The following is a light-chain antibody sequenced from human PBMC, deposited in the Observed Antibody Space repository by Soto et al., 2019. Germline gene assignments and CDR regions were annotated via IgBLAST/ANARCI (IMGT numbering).Light chain of an antibody. CDR1: SSNIGSNT. CDR3: VAWDDSLNGYVV. Sequence: QSTLTQPPSASGTPWQRVTISCSGSSSNIGSNTVNWYQQLPGTAPKLVIYSNNQRPSGVPDRFSGSKSGTSASLAISGLQSEDEADYYCVAWDDSLNGYVVFGGGTKVTVL. CDR2: SNN. J-gene: IGLJ2*01. V-gene: IGLV1-44*01.